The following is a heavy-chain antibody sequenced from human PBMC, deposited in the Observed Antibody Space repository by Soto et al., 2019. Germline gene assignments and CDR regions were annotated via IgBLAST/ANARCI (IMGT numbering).Heavy chain of an antibody. J-gene: IGHJ4*02. V-gene: IGHV1-18*01. D-gene: IGHD1-7*01. Sequence: EASVKVSCKASGYSFTNFGISWVRQAPGQGLEWMGWIAVNNGKTKYEQKVQDRVTMTTDTSTTTVYMELRSLRYDDTAVYYCASCRLSWGTNYYLDFWGQGTLVTVS. CDR3: ASCRLSWGTNYYLDF. CDR2: IAVNNGKT. CDR1: GYSFTNFG.